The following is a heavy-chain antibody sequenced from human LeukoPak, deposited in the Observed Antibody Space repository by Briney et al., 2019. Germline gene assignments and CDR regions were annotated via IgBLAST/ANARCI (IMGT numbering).Heavy chain of an antibody. Sequence: PSGTLSLTCAVSGGSISNSDWWSWVRQAPGKGLEWTGEIYHTGNTNYNPSLKSRVTISVDKSKNQFSLKVTSVTAADTAVYYCARRIQLWPYYFDYWGQGTLVTVSS. CDR2: IYHTGNT. CDR3: ARRIQLWPYYFDY. V-gene: IGHV4-4*02. D-gene: IGHD5-18*01. CDR1: GGSISNSDW. J-gene: IGHJ4*02.